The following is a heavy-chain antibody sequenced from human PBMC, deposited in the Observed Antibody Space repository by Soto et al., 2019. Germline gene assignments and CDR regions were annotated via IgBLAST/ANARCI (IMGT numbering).Heavy chain of an antibody. D-gene: IGHD3-3*01. Sequence: ASVKVSCKVSGYTLTELSMHWVRQAPGKGLEWMGGFDPEDGETIYAQKFQGRVTMTEDTSTDTAYMELSSLRSEDTAVYYCATARLERITIFRVVITYYYMDVWGKGTTVTVSS. J-gene: IGHJ6*03. CDR2: FDPEDGET. CDR3: ATARLERITIFRVVITYYYMDV. V-gene: IGHV1-24*01. CDR1: GYTLTELS.